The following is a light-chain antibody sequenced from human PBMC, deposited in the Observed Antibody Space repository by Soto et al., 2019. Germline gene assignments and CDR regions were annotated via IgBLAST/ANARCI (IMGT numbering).Light chain of an antibody. CDR3: QQRGSSPWT. J-gene: IGKJ1*01. V-gene: IGKV3-20*01. CDR2: AAS. CDR1: QSVSSYY. Sequence: EIVLTQSPGTLSLSPGERATLSCRASQSVSSYYLAWYQQKPGQAPRLLIYAASSRATGIPDRFSGGGSGTDFTLTISRLEPEDFAMYYCQQRGSSPWTFGQGTKVDIK.